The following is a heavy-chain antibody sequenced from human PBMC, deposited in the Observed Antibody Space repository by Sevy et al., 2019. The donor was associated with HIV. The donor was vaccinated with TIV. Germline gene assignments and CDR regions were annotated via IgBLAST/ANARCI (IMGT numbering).Heavy chain of an antibody. CDR2: IGHDGNKY. D-gene: IGHD2-15*01. J-gene: IGHJ5*02. Sequence: GGSLRLSCTASGFTLSSVGIHWVRLTPGTGLEWLAFIGHDGNKYFYGSPVNGRITTSRANSKNTVSLQMYSLRVEDTAIYYCAKDYCIGNDCFLGWFDPRGQGTVVTVSS. CDR1: GFTLSSVG. CDR3: AKDYCIGNDCFLGWFDP. V-gene: IGHV3-30*02.